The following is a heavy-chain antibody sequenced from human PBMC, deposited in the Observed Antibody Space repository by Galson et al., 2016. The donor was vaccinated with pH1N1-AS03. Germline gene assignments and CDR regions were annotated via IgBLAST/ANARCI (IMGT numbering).Heavy chain of an antibody. CDR2: ISSDGSET. J-gene: IGHJ4*02. CDR1: QATFSSYG. CDR3: TRYARGPSF. Sequence: SLRLSCAASQATFSSYGMHWVRQAPGGGLEWVSFISSDGSETYYADSVKGRFTISRDNAKNSLYLQMNSLRAEDTAVYYCTRYARGPSFGGQGTLVTVSS. V-gene: IGHV3-30*03.